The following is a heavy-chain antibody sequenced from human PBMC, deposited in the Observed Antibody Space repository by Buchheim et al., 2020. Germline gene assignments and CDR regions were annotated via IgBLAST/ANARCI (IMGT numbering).Heavy chain of an antibody. V-gene: IGHV4-31*03. Sequence: QVQLQESGPGLVKPSQTLSLTCTVSGGSINSGGYYWNWIRQHPGKGLEWIGYIYYSGSTYYNPSLKSRVTISVDTSKNQFSLKLSSVTAADTAVYYCARVEYYYGSGSHNWFDPWGQGTL. CDR2: IYYSGST. J-gene: IGHJ5*02. CDR3: ARVEYYYGSGSHNWFDP. D-gene: IGHD3-10*01. CDR1: GGSINSGGYY.